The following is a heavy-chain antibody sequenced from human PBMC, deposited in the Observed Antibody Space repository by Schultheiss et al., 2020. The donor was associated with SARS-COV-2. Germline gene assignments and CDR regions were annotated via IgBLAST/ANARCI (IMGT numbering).Heavy chain of an antibody. CDR3: ARRGGDHAWFDP. CDR1: GFTFGKYW. Sequence: GGSLRLSCAASGFTFGKYWMHWVRQVPGKGLVWVSRINEDGSTTNYADSVKGRFTISRDNSKNTLYLQMNSLRADDTAVYYCARRGGDHAWFDPWGQGTLVTVSS. D-gene: IGHD2-21*02. V-gene: IGHV3-74*01. J-gene: IGHJ5*02. CDR2: INEDGSTT.